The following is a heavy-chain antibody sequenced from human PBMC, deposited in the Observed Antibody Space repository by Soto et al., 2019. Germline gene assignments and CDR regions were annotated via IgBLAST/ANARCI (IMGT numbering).Heavy chain of an antibody. CDR3: ARIVIDSATPAFDX. V-gene: IGHV4-59*01. CDR2: IYYSGST. D-gene: IGHD2-21*01. CDR1: GGSISGYD. J-gene: IGHJ4*02. Sequence: PSGTLSLTCTVSGGSISGYDWSWVRQPPGKGLEWIGYIYYSGSTNYNPALLSRVTISVDTSKSQFSLKLSSVIAADTAVYYCARIVIDSATPAFDXLGLGTLVTVSS.